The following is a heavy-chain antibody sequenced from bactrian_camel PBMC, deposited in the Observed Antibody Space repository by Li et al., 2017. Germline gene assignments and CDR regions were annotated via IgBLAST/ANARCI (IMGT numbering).Heavy chain of an antibody. Sequence: HVQLVESGGGSAETGGSLNLTCVASGDTISRYCMGWFRQIPDKAREGVAGLESDGSTSYADSVKGRFTISQDSAKNILHLEMNSLKPEDTAMYYCAASANYKCFKTTETLAAEDYTYWGQGTQVTVS. D-gene: IGHD2*01. CDR3: AASANYKCFKTTETLAAEDYTY. J-gene: IGHJ4*01. CDR2: LESDGST. V-gene: IGHV3S9*01. CDR1: GDTISRYC.